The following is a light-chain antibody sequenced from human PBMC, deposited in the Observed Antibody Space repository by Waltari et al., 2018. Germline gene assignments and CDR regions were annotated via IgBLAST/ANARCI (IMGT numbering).Light chain of an antibody. J-gene: IGLJ3*02. CDR3: YSTDNSGHGV. CDR2: EDN. V-gene: IGLV3-10*01. CDR1: ALPKKF. Sequence: SYELTQPPSVSMSPGQTARITCSGEALPKKFASWFQQKSGQAPVLVIYEDNKRPSGITQKFSGSSSGTVATLTISGAQLEDEADYYCYSTDNSGHGVFGGGTKVTVL.